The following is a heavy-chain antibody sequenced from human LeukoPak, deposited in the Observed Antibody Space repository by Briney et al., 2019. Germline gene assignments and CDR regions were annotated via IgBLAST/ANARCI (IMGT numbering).Heavy chain of an antibody. Sequence: SETLSLTCAVSGGTFRGYYWSWIRQPPGKGLAWIGEIDHTGSTNYNLSLESRVTLSVDTSKSQVSLNLNSVTAADTAVYYCARGLRFHVGSGNWFDLWGQGTLVTVSS. CDR2: IDHTGST. V-gene: IGHV4-34*01. D-gene: IGHD3-10*01. CDR1: GGTFRGYY. J-gene: IGHJ5*02. CDR3: ARGLRFHVGSGNWFDL.